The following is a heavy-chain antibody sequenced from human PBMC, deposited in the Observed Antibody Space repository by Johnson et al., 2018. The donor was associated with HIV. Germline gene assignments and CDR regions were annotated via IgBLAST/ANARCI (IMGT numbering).Heavy chain of an antibody. CDR2: ISWNSGSI. V-gene: IGHV3-9*01. CDR3: AKDGVKAADDAFDI. J-gene: IGHJ3*02. D-gene: IGHD6-13*01. Sequence: EVQLVESGGGLVQPGRSLRLSCAASGFTFDDYAMHWVRQAPGKGLEWVSGISWNSGSIGYADSVKCRFTISRDNAKNSLYLQMNSLRAEDTALYYCAKDGVKAADDAFDIWGQGTMVTVSS. CDR1: GFTFDDYA.